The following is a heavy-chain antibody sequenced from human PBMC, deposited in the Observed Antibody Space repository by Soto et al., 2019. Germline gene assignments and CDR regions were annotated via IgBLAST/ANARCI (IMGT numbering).Heavy chain of an antibody. Sequence: SETLSLTCTVSGDSLSDYYWSWIRRPPEKGLEWIGYISYSGSTNYNPSLKSRVTISVDTSRNQFSMKVSSVTAADTAVYYCARLGRQWLTKYYYYYMDVWGKGTTVTSP. J-gene: IGHJ6*03. V-gene: IGHV4-59*08. CDR1: GDSLSDYY. D-gene: IGHD6-19*01. CDR3: ARLGRQWLTKYYYYYMDV. CDR2: ISYSGST.